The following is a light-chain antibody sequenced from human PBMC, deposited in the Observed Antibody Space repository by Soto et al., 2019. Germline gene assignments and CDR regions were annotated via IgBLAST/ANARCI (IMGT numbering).Light chain of an antibody. Sequence: DIQMTQSPSILSASVGDRVSITCRASQSISNWLAWYQQKPGKVPKLLFYDASSLESGVPSRFSGSGSGTEFTLTISGLQPDDFATYYCQRYNSYSRTFGQGTKVDI. J-gene: IGKJ1*01. V-gene: IGKV1-5*01. CDR2: DAS. CDR1: QSISNW. CDR3: QRYNSYSRT.